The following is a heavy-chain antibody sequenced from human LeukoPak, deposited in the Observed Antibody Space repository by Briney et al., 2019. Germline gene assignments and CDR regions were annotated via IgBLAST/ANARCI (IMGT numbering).Heavy chain of an antibody. CDR1: GGSISSYY. V-gene: IGHV4-4*07. D-gene: IGHD3-10*01. J-gene: IGHJ4*02. Sequence: YPSETLSLTCTVAGGSISSYYWSWIRQPAGKGLEWIGRIYISGTTNYNPSLKSRITMSLDTSKNQLSLKLSSVTAADTAVYYCARDEAGSDYLDYWGQGTLVTVSS. CDR2: IYISGTT. CDR3: ARDEAGSDYLDY.